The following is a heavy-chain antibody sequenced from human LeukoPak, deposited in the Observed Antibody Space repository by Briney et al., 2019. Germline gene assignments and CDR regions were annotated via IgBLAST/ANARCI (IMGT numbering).Heavy chain of an antibody. CDR2: TYWDDDK. CDR3: AHRDPYDSFDI. J-gene: IGHJ3*02. CDR1: GFSLSTTGVG. V-gene: IGHV2-5*02. Sequence: SGPTLVNPTQTLTLTCTFSGFSLSTTGVGVAWNRQPPGKALECLALTYWDDDKRYSPSLKSRLTLTKDTSKTQVVLTMTNMDPVDTATYYCAHRDPYDSFDIWGQGTVVTVSS.